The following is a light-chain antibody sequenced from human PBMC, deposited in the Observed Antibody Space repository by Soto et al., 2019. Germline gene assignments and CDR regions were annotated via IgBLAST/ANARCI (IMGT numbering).Light chain of an antibody. CDR1: QSVTNNF. CDR3: QQYITLPHT. Sequence: ENVLTQSPGTLSLSPGERATLSCRASQSVTNNFFAWYQQKPGQAPSLLIYGISSRATGIPDRFSGSGSGTDFTLTISRLEPEDFVVYYCQQYITLPHTFGQGTKLEVK. CDR2: GIS. J-gene: IGKJ2*01. V-gene: IGKV3-20*01.